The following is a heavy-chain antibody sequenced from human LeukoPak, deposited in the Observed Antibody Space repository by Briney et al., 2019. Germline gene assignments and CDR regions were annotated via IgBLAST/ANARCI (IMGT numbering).Heavy chain of an antibody. D-gene: IGHD1-14*01. J-gene: IGHJ4*02. Sequence: GESLKISCAASGFTFSSYWMHWVRQDPGKGLVWVSRISSDESSTSYADSVKGRFTISRDNANNLLYLQMNSLRGEDTAMYYCTRDRSRAEDDWGQGTLVTVSS. CDR3: TRDRSRAEDD. CDR2: ISSDESST. CDR1: GFTFSSYW. V-gene: IGHV3-74*01.